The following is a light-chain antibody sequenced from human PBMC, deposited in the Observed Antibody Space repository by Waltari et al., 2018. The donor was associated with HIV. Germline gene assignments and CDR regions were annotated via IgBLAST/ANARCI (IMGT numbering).Light chain of an antibody. Sequence: QSVLTQPPSVSGTPGQRVPISCSGSTSNYGSNYVNWYQQLPETAPKLLIYRDNQRPSGVPDRFSGSKSGTSASLAINGLRSEDEADYYCAAWDDTLSGQGVFGGGTKLTVL. J-gene: IGLJ2*01. CDR2: RDN. CDR1: TSNYGSNY. V-gene: IGLV1-47*01. CDR3: AAWDDTLSGQGV.